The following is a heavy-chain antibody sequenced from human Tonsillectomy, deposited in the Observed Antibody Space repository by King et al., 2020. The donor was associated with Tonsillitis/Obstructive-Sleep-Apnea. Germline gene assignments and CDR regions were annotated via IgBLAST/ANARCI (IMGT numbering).Heavy chain of an antibody. J-gene: IGHJ4*02. CDR2: IYYSGST. Sequence: QLQESGPGLVKPAETLSLTCTVSGGSISSSSYYWGWIRQPPGKGLEWIGSIYYSGSTYYNPSLKSRVTISVDTSKNQFSLKLSSVTAADTAVYYCACQAYSSTWHGERYFDYWGQGTLVTVSS. CDR3: ACQAYSSTWHGERYFDY. D-gene: IGHD6-13*01. V-gene: IGHV4-39*01. CDR1: GGSISSSSYY.